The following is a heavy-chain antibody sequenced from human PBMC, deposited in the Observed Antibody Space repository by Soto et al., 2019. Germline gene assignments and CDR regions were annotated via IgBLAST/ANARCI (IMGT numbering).Heavy chain of an antibody. CDR3: ARVPTLGYCSGGSCLNWFDP. V-gene: IGHV1-18*01. Sequence: GASVKVSCKASGYTFTSYGIIWVRQAPGQGLEWMGWISAYNGNTNYAQKLQGRVTMTTDTSTSTAYMELRSLRSDDTAVYYCARVPTLGYCSGGSCLNWFDPWGQGTLVTVS. D-gene: IGHD2-15*01. CDR1: GYTFTSYG. CDR2: ISAYNGNT. J-gene: IGHJ5*02.